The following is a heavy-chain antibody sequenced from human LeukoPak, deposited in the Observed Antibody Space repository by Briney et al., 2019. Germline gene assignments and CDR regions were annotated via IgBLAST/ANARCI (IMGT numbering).Heavy chain of an antibody. J-gene: IGHJ4*02. CDR1: GYTFTSYD. D-gene: IGHD6-6*01. CDR3: AREIYSSSPRFDY. CDR2: MNPNSGNT. V-gene: IGHV1-8*03. Sequence: ASVKVSCKASGYTFTSYDINWVRQATGQGLEWMGWMNPNSGNTGYAQKFQGRVTITRNTSISAAYMELSSLRSDDTAVYYCAREIYSSSPRFDYWGQGTLVTVSS.